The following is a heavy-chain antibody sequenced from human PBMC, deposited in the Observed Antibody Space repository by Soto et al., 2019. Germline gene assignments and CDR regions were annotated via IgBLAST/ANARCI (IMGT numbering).Heavy chain of an antibody. CDR3: ARLPYYDFWSGYYTDYYYYYMDV. D-gene: IGHD3-3*01. Sequence: SETLSLTCTVSGGSISSSSYYWGWIRQPPGKGLEWIGSIYYSGSTYYNPSLKSRVTISVDTSKNQFSLKLSSVTAADTAVYYCARLPYYDFWSGYYTDYYYYYMDVWGKGTTVT. CDR2: IYYSGST. V-gene: IGHV4-39*01. J-gene: IGHJ6*03. CDR1: GGSISSSSYY.